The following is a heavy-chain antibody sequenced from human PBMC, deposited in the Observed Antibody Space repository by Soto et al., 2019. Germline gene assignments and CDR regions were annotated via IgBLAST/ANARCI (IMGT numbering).Heavy chain of an antibody. J-gene: IGHJ5*02. Sequence: SETLSLTCTVSGGSVSSGSYYWSWIRQPPGKGLEWIGYIYYSGSTNYNPSLKSRVTISVDTSKNQFSLKLSSVTAADTAVYYCAREPPSGSYLNNWFDPWGQGTLVTVSS. D-gene: IGHD1-26*01. CDR3: AREPPSGSYLNNWFDP. V-gene: IGHV4-61*01. CDR2: IYYSGST. CDR1: GGSVSSGSYY.